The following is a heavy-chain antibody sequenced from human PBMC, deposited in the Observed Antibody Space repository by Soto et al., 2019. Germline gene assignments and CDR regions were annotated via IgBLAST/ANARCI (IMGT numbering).Heavy chain of an antibody. D-gene: IGHD6-13*01. Sequence: QVQLQESGPGLVKPSGTLSLTCAVSSGSISSSNWWSWVRQPPGKGLEWIGEIYHSGSTNYNPSRKSRVTISVDKSKNQFSLKLSSVTAADTAVYYCARHSSSHDYYYYYYMDVWGKGTTVTVSS. CDR1: SGSISSSNW. CDR2: IYHSGST. CDR3: ARHSSSHDYYYYYYMDV. J-gene: IGHJ6*03. V-gene: IGHV4-4*02.